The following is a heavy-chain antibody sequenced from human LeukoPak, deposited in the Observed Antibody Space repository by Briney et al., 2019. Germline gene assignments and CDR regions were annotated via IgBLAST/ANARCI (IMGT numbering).Heavy chain of an antibody. CDR1: GASFSGYY. Sequence: SETLSLTCAVSGASFSGYYWNWIRQFPGKGLEWIGEINHSGSTNYKSSLKSRVTISVDTSQKQFSLKLSSVTAADTAVYYCARSGLTTWKQWFDYWGQGTLVTVSS. D-gene: IGHD5-18*01. CDR2: INHSGST. CDR3: ARSGLTTWKQWFDY. V-gene: IGHV4-34*01. J-gene: IGHJ4*02.